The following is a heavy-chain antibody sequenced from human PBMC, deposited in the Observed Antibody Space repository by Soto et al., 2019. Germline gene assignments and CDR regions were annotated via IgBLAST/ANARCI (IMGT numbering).Heavy chain of an antibody. V-gene: IGHV4-39*01. D-gene: IGHD2-15*01. CDR2: IYYSGST. Sequence: QLQLQESGPGLVKPSETLSLTCTVSGGSISSSSYYWGWIRQPPGKGLEWIGSIYYSGSTYYNPSLRSRATISVDTSKYQFSLKLSSVTAADTAVYYCARRVVVAANPFDYWGQGTLVTVSS. J-gene: IGHJ4*02. CDR1: GGSISSSSYY. CDR3: ARRVVVAANPFDY.